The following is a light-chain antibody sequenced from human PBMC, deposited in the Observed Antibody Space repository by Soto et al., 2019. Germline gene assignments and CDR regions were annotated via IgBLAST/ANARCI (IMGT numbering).Light chain of an antibody. V-gene: IGKV1-5*03. CDR1: QSINSW. Sequence: DIPMTQSPSTLSASVGDRVTITCRASQSINSWLAWYQQKPGKAPKLLIYRASSLQSGVPSRFSGSGSGTDFTLTISSLQPDDFAAYYCQQYDVYPITFGQGTRLEIK. J-gene: IGKJ5*01. CDR2: RAS. CDR3: QQYDVYPIT.